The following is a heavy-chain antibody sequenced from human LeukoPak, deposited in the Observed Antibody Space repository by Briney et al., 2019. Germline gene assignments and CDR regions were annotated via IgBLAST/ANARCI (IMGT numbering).Heavy chain of an antibody. Sequence: PVGSLRLSCAASGVTFSSYAMHWGRQAPGKGLEWVAVISYDGSNKYYADSVKGRFTISRDNSKNTLYLQMNSLRAEDTAVYYCARDGRVVPAAMGAFDIWGQGTMVTVSS. J-gene: IGHJ3*02. CDR1: GVTFSSYA. CDR2: ISYDGSNK. D-gene: IGHD2-2*01. CDR3: ARDGRVVPAAMGAFDI. V-gene: IGHV3-30*04.